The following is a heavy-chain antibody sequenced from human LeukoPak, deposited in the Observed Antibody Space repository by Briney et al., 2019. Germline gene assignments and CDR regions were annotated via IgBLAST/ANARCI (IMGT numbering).Heavy chain of an antibody. J-gene: IGHJ4*02. D-gene: IGHD2-15*01. CDR2: IYYSGST. Sequence: PSETLSLTCTVSGGSISSYYWSRIRQPPGKGLEWIGYIYYSGSTNYNPSLKSRVTISVDTSKNQFSLKLSSVTAADTAVYYCARQYSRILDYWGQGTLVTVSS. CDR1: GGSISSYY. V-gene: IGHV4-59*08. CDR3: ARQYSRILDY.